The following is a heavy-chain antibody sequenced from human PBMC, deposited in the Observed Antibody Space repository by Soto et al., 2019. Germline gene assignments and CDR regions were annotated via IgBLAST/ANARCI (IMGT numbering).Heavy chain of an antibody. CDR3: ARSPPKHDYGYKRAWYFDL. V-gene: IGHV3-33*01. CDR1: GFTFSSYG. D-gene: IGHD4-17*01. Sequence: QVQLVESGGGVVQPGRSLRLSCAASGFTFSSYGMHWVRQAPGKGLEWVAVIWYDGSNKYYADSVKGRFTISRDNSKNTLYLQMNSLRAEDTAVYYCARSPPKHDYGYKRAWYFDLWGRGTLVTVSS. CDR2: IWYDGSNK. J-gene: IGHJ2*01.